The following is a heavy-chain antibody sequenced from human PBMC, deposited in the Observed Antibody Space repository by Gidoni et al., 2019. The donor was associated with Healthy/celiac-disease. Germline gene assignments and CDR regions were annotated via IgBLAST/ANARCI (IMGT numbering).Heavy chain of an antibody. V-gene: IGHV4-38-2*02. CDR3: ARVVTMIVVERPSDAFDI. CDR2: IYHSGST. J-gene: IGHJ3*02. Sequence: WGWIRQPPGKGLEWIGSIYHSGSTYYNPSLKSRVTISVDTSKNQFSLKLSSVTAADTAVYYCARVVTMIVVERPSDAFDIWGQGTMVTVSS. D-gene: IGHD3-22*01.